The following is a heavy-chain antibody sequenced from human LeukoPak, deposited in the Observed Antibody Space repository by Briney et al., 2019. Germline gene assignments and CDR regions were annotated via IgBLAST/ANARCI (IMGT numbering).Heavy chain of an antibody. CDR2: IKQDGSEK. D-gene: IGHD2-15*01. J-gene: IGHJ3*02. V-gene: IGHV3-7*01. Sequence: GGSLRLSCAASEFTFSTYWMSWVRQAPGKGLEWVADIKQDGSEKYYVDSVKGRFTISRQNAKNSLFLQMNSLRAEDTAVYYCARHRSGGSQDDAFDIWGQGTMVTVSS. CDR3: ARHRSGGSQDDAFDI. CDR1: EFTFSTYW.